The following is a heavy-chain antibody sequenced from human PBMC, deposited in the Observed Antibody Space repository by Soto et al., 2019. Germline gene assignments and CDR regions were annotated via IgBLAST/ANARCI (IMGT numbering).Heavy chain of an antibody. CDR2: ISSSSSYI. CDR3: ARSHPREDYGDYYYYGMDV. V-gene: IGHV3-21*01. J-gene: IGHJ6*02. Sequence: PGGSLRLSCAASGFTFSSYSMNWVRQAPGKGLEWVSSISSSSSYIYYADSVKGRFTISRDNAKNSLYLQMNSLRAEDTAVYYCARSHPREDYGDYYYYGMDVWGQGTTVTVSS. D-gene: IGHD4-17*01. CDR1: GFTFSSYS.